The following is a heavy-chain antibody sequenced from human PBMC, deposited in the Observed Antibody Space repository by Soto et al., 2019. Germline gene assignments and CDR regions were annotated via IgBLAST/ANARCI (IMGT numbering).Heavy chain of an antibody. CDR1: GYTFTSYA. J-gene: IGHJ4*02. V-gene: IGHV1-18*01. CDR2: SSAYNGNT. CDR3: ARDLAAAGPFDY. Sequence: QVQLVQSGAEVKKPGASVKVSCKTSGYTFTSYAISWVRQAPGQGLEWMGWSSAYNGNTHYAQKLQGRVTMTTDTSTSTAYMELRSLRAADTAVYYCARDLAAAGPFDYWGQGTLVTVSS. D-gene: IGHD6-13*01.